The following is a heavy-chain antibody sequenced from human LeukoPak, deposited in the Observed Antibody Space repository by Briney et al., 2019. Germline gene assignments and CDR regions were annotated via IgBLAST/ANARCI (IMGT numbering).Heavy chain of an antibody. J-gene: IGHJ6*02. CDR3: ARAPEDTVPGMDV. V-gene: IGHV4-59*01. Sequence: SETLSLTCSVSGDSFSSYYWRWIRQPPGKGLEWMGYIYYSGSTNYNPALKSRVTITLDTSKYHFSLRLSAVAAADTALYYGARAPEDTVPGMDVWGQGTTVTVSS. CDR2: IYYSGST. CDR1: GDSFSSYY. D-gene: IGHD5-18*01.